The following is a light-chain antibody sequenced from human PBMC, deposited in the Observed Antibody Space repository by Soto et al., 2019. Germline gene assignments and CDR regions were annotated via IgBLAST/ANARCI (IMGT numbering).Light chain of an antibody. Sequence: QSALTQPPSASGSPGQSVTISCTGISSDLGDVGDSKYVSWYQQYPGKAPKLMIYEVTKRPSGVPDRFSRSKSGNTASLTVSGLQAEDEADYYCIGGKNKRVFGTGTKLTVL. CDR3: IGGKNKRV. CDR2: EVT. CDR1: SSDLGDVGDSKY. J-gene: IGLJ1*01. V-gene: IGLV2-8*01.